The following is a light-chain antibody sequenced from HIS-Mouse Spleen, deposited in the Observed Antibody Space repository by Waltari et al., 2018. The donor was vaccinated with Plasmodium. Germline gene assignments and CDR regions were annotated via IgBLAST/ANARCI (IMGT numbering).Light chain of an antibody. CDR3: MQGTHWSRT. J-gene: IGKJ1*01. Sequence: DVVMTQSPLSLPVTLGQPASISCRSSQSLVYSDGNTYLNWFQQRPGQSPRRLIYKVSNCDSGVPDRFSGSGSGTDFTLKISRVEAEDVGVYYCMQGTHWSRTFGQGTKVEIK. V-gene: IGKV2D-30*01. CDR2: KVS. CDR1: QSLVYSDGNTY.